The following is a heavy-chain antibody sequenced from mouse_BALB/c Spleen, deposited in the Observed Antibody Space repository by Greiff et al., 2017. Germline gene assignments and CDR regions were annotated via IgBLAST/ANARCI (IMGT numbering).Heavy chain of an antibody. CDR1: GFTFSSFG. CDR2: ISSGSSTI. Sequence: EVNLVESGGGLVQPGGSRKLSCAASGFTFSSFGMHWVRQAPEKGLEWVAYISSGSSTIYYADTVKGRFTISRDNPKNTLFLQMTSLRSEDTAMYYCARFGFAYWGQGTLVTVSA. J-gene: IGHJ3*01. V-gene: IGHV5-17*02. CDR3: ARFGFAY.